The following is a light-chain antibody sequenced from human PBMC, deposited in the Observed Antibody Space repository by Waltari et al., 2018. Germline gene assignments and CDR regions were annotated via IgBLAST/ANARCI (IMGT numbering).Light chain of an antibody. J-gene: IGLJ3*02. CDR2: GYS. V-gene: IGLV1-44*01. CDR3: STWDYSLSVWV. CDR1: NNNIGSYA. Sequence: QSALTQEALVSGTEGPTVTLSCTGNNNNIGSYAVGWYQQVSHGAPKTLMFGYSLASGIPDRFSASKSGTISYLTISGLQPEDEADYYCSTWDYSLSVWVFGGGTKLTVL.